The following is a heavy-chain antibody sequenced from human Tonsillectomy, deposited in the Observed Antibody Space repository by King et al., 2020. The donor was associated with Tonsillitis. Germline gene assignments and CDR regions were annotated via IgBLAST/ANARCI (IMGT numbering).Heavy chain of an antibody. CDR1: GGSISGYS. CDR2: IYYSGST. CDR3: ARERAVAATSLWFDP. D-gene: IGHD2-15*01. Sequence: QLQESGPGLVKPSETLSLTCSVSGGSISGYSWSWIRQPPEKGLEWIGYIYYSGSTNYNPSLKSRVTISVDTSKNQFSLNVRSVTAADTAVYFCARERAVAATSLWFDPWGQGTLVTVSS. V-gene: IGHV4-59*01. J-gene: IGHJ5*02.